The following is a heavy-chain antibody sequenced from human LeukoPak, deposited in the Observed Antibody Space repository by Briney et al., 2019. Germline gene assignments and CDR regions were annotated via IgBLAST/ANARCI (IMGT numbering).Heavy chain of an antibody. J-gene: IGHJ4*02. CDR2: ISGSGDST. V-gene: IGHV3-23*01. CDR3: AKDRGIISDY. Sequence: GGSLRLSCAASGFTFSNYGMSWVRQAPGKGLEWVSSISGSGDSTYYADSVKGRFTISRDNSKNALYLQMNSLRAEDTAVYYCAKDRGIISDYWGQGTLVTVSS. CDR1: GFTFSNYG. D-gene: IGHD3-10*01.